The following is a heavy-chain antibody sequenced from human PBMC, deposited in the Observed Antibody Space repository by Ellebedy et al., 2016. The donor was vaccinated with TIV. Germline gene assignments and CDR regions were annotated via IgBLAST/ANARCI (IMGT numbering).Heavy chain of an antibody. D-gene: IGHD4-17*01. CDR3: ATDGSYGDYRSPTHAFVM. J-gene: IGHJ3*02. CDR2: MRDEGSEK. Sequence: GESLKISCAASGFSFSSYWMAWVRQAPGKGLEWVANMRDEGSEKYYVDSVRGRFTISRDNAKNSLNLQLNSLRDEDTAVFYCATDGSYGDYRSPTHAFVMWGQGTMVAVSS. CDR1: GFSFSSYW. V-gene: IGHV3-7*04.